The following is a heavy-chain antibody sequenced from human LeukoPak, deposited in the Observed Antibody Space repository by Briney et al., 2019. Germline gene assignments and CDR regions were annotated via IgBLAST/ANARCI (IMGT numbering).Heavy chain of an antibody. J-gene: IGHJ4*02. D-gene: IGHD4-11*01. Sequence: GRSLRLSCAASGFTFDDYAMHWVRQAPGKGLEWVSGISWNSGSIVYADSVKGRFTISRDNAKNSLYLQMNSLRAEDMALYYCAKGIFAVTTTPFDYWGQGTLVTVSS. CDR1: GFTFDDYA. V-gene: IGHV3-9*03. CDR3: AKGIFAVTTTPFDY. CDR2: ISWNSGSI.